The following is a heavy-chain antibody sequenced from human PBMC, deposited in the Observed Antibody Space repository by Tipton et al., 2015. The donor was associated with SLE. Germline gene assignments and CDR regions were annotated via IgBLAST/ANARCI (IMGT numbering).Heavy chain of an antibody. V-gene: IGHV3-33*06. CDR3: AKEDLGYAYAFDI. J-gene: IGHJ3*02. D-gene: IGHD5-18*01. Sequence: SLRLSCVASGFTFSTYGMHWVRQAPGKGLEWVALIWYDGSAKYFSDSVKGRFTISRDNSKNTLYLQMNSLRAEDTAVYYCAKEDLGYAYAFDIWGQGTMVTVSS. CDR1: GFTFSTYG. CDR2: IWYDGSAK.